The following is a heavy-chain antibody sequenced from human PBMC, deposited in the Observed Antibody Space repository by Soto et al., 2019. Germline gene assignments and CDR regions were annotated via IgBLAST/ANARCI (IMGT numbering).Heavy chain of an antibody. Sequence: SETLSLTCTVSGGSVSSYYWTWIRQPPGKALEWIAYIHYSGSTNYNPALESRVTMSVDTSKNQFSLKLSSVTAADTAVYYCARLGAKEIDPWGQGTLVTVSS. CDR2: IHYSGST. V-gene: IGHV4-59*08. D-gene: IGHD3-16*01. CDR1: GGSVSSYY. J-gene: IGHJ5*02. CDR3: ARLGAKEIDP.